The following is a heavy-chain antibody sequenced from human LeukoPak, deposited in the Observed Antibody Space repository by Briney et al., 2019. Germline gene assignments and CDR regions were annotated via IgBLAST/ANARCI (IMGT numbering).Heavy chain of an antibody. CDR3: ARQPMGGYYDSGYPTDAFDI. V-gene: IGHV5-51*01. CDR2: IYPGDSDT. D-gene: IGHD3-22*01. J-gene: IGHJ3*02. CDR1: GYSFTSYW. Sequence: GESLKISCKGSGYSFTSYWIGWVRQMPGKGLEWMGIIYPGDSDTRYSPSFQGQVTISADKSISTAYLQWSSLKASDTAMYYCARQPMGGYYDSGYPTDAFDIWGQGTMVTVSS.